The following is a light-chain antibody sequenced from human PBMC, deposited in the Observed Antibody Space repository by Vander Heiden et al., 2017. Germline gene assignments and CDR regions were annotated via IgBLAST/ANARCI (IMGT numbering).Light chain of an antibody. J-gene: IGLJ3*02. Sequence: QSALTQPASVSRSPGPSITISCTGTSSDVGTYNLISWYQQHPGKAPKLMIFEVTKRPSGVSDRFSGSKSGNTASLTISGLQAEDEADYYCGSYAGYSTWVFGGGTKLTVL. CDR1: SSDVGTYNL. V-gene: IGLV2-23*02. CDR2: EVT. CDR3: GSYAGYSTWV.